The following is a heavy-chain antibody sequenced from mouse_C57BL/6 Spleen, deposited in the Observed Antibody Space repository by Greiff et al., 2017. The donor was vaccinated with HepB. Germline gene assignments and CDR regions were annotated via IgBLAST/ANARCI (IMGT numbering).Heavy chain of an antibody. J-gene: IGHJ3*01. Sequence: VKLVESGAGLVAPSPCLSITCTASGFSLTSYGVSWVRQTPGKGLEWLGVIWGDGGTNYHSALISRQSISKDNSTSKVFLKLSSLQTDDTATYYCAKERGFCRRFAYWGQGTLVTVSA. CDR2: IWGDGGT. CDR1: GFSLTSYG. CDR3: AKERGFCRRFAY. V-gene: IGHV2-3*01.